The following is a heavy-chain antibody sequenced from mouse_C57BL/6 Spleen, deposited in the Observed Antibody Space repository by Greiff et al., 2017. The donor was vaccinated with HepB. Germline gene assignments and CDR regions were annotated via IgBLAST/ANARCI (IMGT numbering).Heavy chain of an antibody. V-gene: IGHV14-2*01. CDR1: GFNIKDYY. D-gene: IGHD1-1*01. CDR2: IDPEDGET. Sequence: EVKLMESGAELVKPGASVKLSCTASGFNIKDYYMHWVKQRTEQGLEWIGRIDPEDGETKYAPKFQGKATITADTSSNTAYLQLSSLTSEDTAVYYCARRDGSSYFFDDWGQGTTLTVSS. J-gene: IGHJ2*01. CDR3: ARRDGSSYFFDD.